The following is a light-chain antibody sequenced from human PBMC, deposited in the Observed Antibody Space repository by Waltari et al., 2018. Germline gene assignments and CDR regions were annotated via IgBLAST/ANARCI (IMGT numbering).Light chain of an antibody. CDR1: SSDVGGYHY. J-gene: IGLJ3*02. V-gene: IGLV2-14*01. CDR3: SSYTSSSTV. Sequence: QSALTQPASVSGSPGQSITISCTGTSSDVGGYHYVSWYQQHPGKAPKLLIYEVSTRPSGVSNRFSGSKSGNTASLTISGLQAEDEADYYCSSYTSSSTVFGGGTKLTVL. CDR2: EVS.